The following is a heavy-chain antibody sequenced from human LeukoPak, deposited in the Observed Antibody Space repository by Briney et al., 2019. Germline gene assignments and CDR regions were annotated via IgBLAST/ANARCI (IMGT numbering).Heavy chain of an antibody. CDR1: GGSISSYY. Sequence: SETLSLTCTVSGGSISSYYWSWIRQPPGKGLEWIGYIYYSGSTNYNPSLKSRVTISVDTSKNQFSLKLSSVTAADTAVYYCARGGPNRDGYTSPHFDYWGQGTLVTVSS. J-gene: IGHJ4*02. CDR2: IYYSGST. V-gene: IGHV4-59*01. D-gene: IGHD5-24*01. CDR3: ARGGPNRDGYTSPHFDY.